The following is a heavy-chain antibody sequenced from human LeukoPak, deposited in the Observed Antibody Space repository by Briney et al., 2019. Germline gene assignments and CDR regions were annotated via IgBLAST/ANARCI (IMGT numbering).Heavy chain of an antibody. Sequence: PGGSLSLSRAASGFTVSSNYMSWVRQAPRKGLEWVSVICSCVSTYYPDSVKGRFTISRENSKNTVDLQINRLRAEDTAVYYCARDSSGYYLPAFDIWGQGTMVTVSS. CDR1: GFTVSSNY. D-gene: IGHD3-22*01. V-gene: IGHV3-53*01. CDR3: ARDSSGYYLPAFDI. J-gene: IGHJ3*02. CDR2: ICSCVST.